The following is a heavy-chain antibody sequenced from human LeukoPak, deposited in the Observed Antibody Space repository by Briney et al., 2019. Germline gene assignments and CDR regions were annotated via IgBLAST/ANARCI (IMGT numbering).Heavy chain of an antibody. J-gene: IGHJ4*02. V-gene: IGHV3-11*04. CDR2: ITGSGSTI. D-gene: IGHD6-13*01. CDR1: GFTFSDYY. Sequence: GGSLRLSCAASGFTFSDYYMSWIRQAPGKGLEWVSYITGSGSTIYYADSVKGRFTISRDNAKNSLYLQMNSLRAEDTAVYYCARIMTQQMVFDYWGQGTLVTVSS. CDR3: ARIMTQQMVFDY.